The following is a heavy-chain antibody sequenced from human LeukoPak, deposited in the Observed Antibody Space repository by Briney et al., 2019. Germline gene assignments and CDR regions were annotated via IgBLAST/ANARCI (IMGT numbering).Heavy chain of an antibody. CDR2: INHSGST. V-gene: IGHV4-34*01. Sequence: SEILSLTCAVYGGSFSGYYWSWIRQPPGKGLEWIGEINHSGSTNYNPSLKSRVTISVDTSKNQFSLKLSSVTAADTAVYYCARAHYDFWSGYVYYYYYGMDVWGQGTTVTVSS. CDR3: ARAHYDFWSGYVYYYYYGMDV. CDR1: GGSFSGYY. J-gene: IGHJ6*02. D-gene: IGHD3-3*01.